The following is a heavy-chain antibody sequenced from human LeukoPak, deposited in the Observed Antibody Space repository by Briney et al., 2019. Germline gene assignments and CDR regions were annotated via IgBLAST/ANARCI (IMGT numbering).Heavy chain of an antibody. CDR2: INEDGSEN. CDR1: GFTFSDYW. Sequence: GGSLRLSCAASGFTFSDYWVTWVRQAPGKGLEWVANINEDGSENSYVDSVKGRFTISRGNAKNSLFLQMNSLRAEDTAVYYCATGGSRFGHNTCWGQGTLVTVSS. CDR3: ATGGSRFGHNTC. D-gene: IGHD3-10*01. J-gene: IGHJ4*02. V-gene: IGHV3-7*04.